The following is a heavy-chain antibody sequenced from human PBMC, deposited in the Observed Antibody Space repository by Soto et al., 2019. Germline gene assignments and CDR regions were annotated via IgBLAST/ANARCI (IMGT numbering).Heavy chain of an antibody. CDR2: IYYSGST. CDR3: AASWGSDAFAV. V-gene: IGHV4-59*01. CDR1: GGSISRYY. Sequence: PSETLALTCTVSGGSISRYYWSWIRQPPGEGLEWIGYIYYSGSTNYNPSLKSRVTISVDTSKNQFSLKLSSVTAADTAVYYCAASWGSDAFAVWGQGTMVTVSS. J-gene: IGHJ3*01. D-gene: IGHD1-26*01.